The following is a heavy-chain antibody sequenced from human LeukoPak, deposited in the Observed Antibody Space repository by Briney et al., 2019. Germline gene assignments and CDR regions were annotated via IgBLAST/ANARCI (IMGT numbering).Heavy chain of an antibody. Sequence: PSQTLSLTCTVSGGSISSGSYYWSWSRQPAGKGLEWIGRIYTSGSTNYNPSLKSRVTISVDTSKNQFSLKLSSVTAADTAVYYCASGLVSGGATTFDYWGQGTLVTVSS. D-gene: IGHD1-26*01. J-gene: IGHJ4*02. CDR1: GGSISSGSYY. CDR2: IYTSGST. V-gene: IGHV4-61*02. CDR3: ASGLVSGGATTFDY.